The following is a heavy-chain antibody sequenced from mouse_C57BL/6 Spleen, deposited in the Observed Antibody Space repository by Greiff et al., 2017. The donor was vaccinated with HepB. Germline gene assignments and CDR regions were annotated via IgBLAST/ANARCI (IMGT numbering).Heavy chain of an antibody. J-gene: IGHJ2*01. V-gene: IGHV1-26*01. Sequence: VQLQQSGPELVKPGASVKISCKASGYTFTDYYMNWVKQSHGKSLEWIGDINPNNGGTSYNQKFKGKATLTVDKSSSTAYMELRSLTSEDAAVYYCARKGEYYFDYWGQGTTLTVSS. CDR3: ARKGEYYFDY. CDR1: GYTFTDYY. CDR2: INPNNGGT.